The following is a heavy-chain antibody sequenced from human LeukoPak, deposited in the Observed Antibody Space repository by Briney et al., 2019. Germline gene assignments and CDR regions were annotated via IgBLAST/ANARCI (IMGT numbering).Heavy chain of an antibody. Sequence: GESLKISCKGSGYSFTSYWIGWVRQMPGKGLEWMGIIYPGDSDTRYSPSFQGQVTISADKSISTAYLQWSSLKVSDTAMYYCARHFYSPLRGMDVWGKGTTVTVSS. V-gene: IGHV5-51*01. CDR2: IYPGDSDT. CDR3: ARHFYSPLRGMDV. D-gene: IGHD2/OR15-2a*01. J-gene: IGHJ6*03. CDR1: GYSFTSYW.